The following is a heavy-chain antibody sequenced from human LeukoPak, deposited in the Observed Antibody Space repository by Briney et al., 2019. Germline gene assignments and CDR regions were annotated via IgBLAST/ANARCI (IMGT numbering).Heavy chain of an antibody. V-gene: IGHV4-59*01. D-gene: IGHD2-15*01. Sequence: SETLSLTCAAYGGSFSGYYWSWIRQPPGKGLEWIGYIYYSGSTNYNPSLKSRVTISVDTSKNQFSLKLSSVTAADTAVYYCASQPRYCSGGSCSDAFDIWGQGTMVTVSS. CDR1: GGSFSGYY. CDR3: ASQPRYCSGGSCSDAFDI. CDR2: IYYSGST. J-gene: IGHJ3*02.